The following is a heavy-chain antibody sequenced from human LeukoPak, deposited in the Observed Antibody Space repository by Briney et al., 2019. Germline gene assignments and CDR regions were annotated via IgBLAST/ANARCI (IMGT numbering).Heavy chain of an antibody. J-gene: IGHJ3*02. D-gene: IGHD1-26*01. CDR2: IGTAGDT. CDR3: ARATLQVGATTDDAFDI. V-gene: IGHV3-13*01. Sequence: GGSLRLSCAASGFTFSSYDMHWVRQATGKGLEWVSGIGTAGDTYYPGSVKGRFTISRENVKNSLYLQMNSLRAGDTAVYYCARATLQVGATTDDAFDIWGQGIMVTVSS. CDR1: GFTFSSYD.